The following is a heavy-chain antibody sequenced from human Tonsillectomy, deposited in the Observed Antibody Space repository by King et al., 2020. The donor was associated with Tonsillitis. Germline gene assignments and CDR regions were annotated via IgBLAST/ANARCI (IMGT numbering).Heavy chain of an antibody. CDR3: ARSGVVVLTATYYMDV. V-gene: IGHV5-10-1*03. D-gene: IGHD2-21*02. J-gene: IGHJ6*03. CDR1: GSSFTKYW. Sequence: VQLVESGPEVKKPGESLRISCKGSGSSFTKYWITWVRQMPGKGLEWMGRIDPSDSYTNYSPSFQGHGTISADKSISTAYLQWSSLKASDTAMYYCARSGVVVLTATYYMDVWGKGTTVTVSS. CDR2: IDPSDSYT.